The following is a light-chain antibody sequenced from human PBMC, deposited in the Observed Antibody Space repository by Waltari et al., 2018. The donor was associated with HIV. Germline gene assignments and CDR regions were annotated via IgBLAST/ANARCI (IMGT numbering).Light chain of an antibody. Sequence: QPALTQPASVSGSPGQSLPLPCRGTSSDVGTYELFSWYQQHPGKAPKVIVYEVTKRPSGTSDRFSGSKSGNTASLTISGLQAEDEADYYCCSYAGRSIYVFGTGTTVTVL. J-gene: IGLJ1*01. CDR3: CSYAGRSIYV. V-gene: IGLV2-23*02. CDR1: SSDVGTYEL. CDR2: EVT.